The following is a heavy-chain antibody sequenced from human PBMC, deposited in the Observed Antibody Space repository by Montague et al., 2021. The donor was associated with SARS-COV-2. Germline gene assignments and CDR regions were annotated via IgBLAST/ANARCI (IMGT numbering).Heavy chain of an antibody. CDR2: IHYTGST. D-gene: IGHD3-9*01. CDR1: GDSVDSDC. Sequence: SETLSLTCTVSGDSVDSDCWSWVRQPPGERLEWIGHIHYTGSTEYDPSLKSRASMSADASKNSLSLSLASVTAADTAVYYCAREHDWASRFDLWGQGILVTVSS. CDR3: AREHDWASRFDL. V-gene: IGHV4-59*02. J-gene: IGHJ5*02.